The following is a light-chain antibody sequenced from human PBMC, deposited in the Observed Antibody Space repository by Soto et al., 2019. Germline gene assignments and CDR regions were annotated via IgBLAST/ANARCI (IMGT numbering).Light chain of an antibody. J-gene: IGKJ2*01. CDR3: QQYDKWPYT. Sequence: IQMTQSPSSLSASVGDRVTITCRASQSISTYLNWYQQRPGKAPNLLIYAASSLQSGVPSTFSGSGSGTDFTLTISSLQSEDGALYYCQQYDKWPYTVGQGTNLEIK. V-gene: IGKV1-39*01. CDR2: AAS. CDR1: QSISTY.